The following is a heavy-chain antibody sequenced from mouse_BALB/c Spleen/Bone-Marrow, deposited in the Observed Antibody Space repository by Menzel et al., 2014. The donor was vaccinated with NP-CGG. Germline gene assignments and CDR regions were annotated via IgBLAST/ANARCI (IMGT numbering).Heavy chain of an antibody. D-gene: IGHD2-14*01. CDR1: GFTFSSSG. V-gene: IGHV5-17*02. CDR3: ARDVPLYDVGYFDY. CDR2: ISSGSSTI. J-gene: IGHJ2*01. Sequence: EVMLVESGGGLVQPGVSRKLSCAASGFTFSSSGMHWVRQAPEKGLEWVAYISSGSSTIYYADTVKGRFTISRDNPKNTLFLQMTSLRSEDTAMYYCARDVPLYDVGYFDYWGQGTTLTVSS.